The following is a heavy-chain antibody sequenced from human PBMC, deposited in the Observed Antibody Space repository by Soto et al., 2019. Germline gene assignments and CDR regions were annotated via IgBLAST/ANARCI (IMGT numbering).Heavy chain of an antibody. CDR2: IYWDDDK. Sequence: SGPTLVNPTQTLTLTCTFSGFSLSTSGVGVGWIRQPPGKALEWLALIYWDDDKRYSPSLKSRLTITKDTSKNQVVLTMTNMDPVDTATYYCAHSLPPRRTAMVPSPFDYWGQGTLVTVSS. CDR1: GFSLSTSGVG. D-gene: IGHD5-18*01. J-gene: IGHJ4*02. V-gene: IGHV2-5*02. CDR3: AHSLPPRRTAMVPSPFDY.